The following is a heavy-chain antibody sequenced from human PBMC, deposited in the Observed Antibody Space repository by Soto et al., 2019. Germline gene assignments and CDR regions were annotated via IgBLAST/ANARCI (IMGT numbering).Heavy chain of an antibody. CDR2: INHSGST. CDR1: GGSFSGYY. D-gene: IGHD5-18*01. CDR3: ARGTTGYNYGSTGMDV. J-gene: IGHJ6*02. V-gene: IGHV4-34*01. Sequence: PSETLSLTCAVYGGSFSGYYWSWIRQPPGKGLEWIGEINHSGSTNYNPSLKSRVTISVDTSKNQFSLKLSSVTAADTAVYYSARGTTGYNYGSTGMDVWGQGTTVTVSS.